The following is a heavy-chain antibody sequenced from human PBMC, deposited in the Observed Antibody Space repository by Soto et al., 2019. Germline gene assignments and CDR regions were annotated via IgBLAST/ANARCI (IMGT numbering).Heavy chain of an antibody. CDR2: IYYSGST. D-gene: IGHD6-19*01. Sequence: QVQLQESGPGLVKPSETLSLTCTVSGGSGSSGSYYWSWIRQPPGKGLEWIGYIYYSGSTNYNPSLESRVTISVDKAKNPFSLKLSSVTAADTAVYYCARGIAGWYQGRYYYGMDVWGQGTTVTVSS. CDR3: ARGIAGWYQGRYYYGMDV. J-gene: IGHJ6*02. CDR1: GGSGSSGSYY. V-gene: IGHV4-61*01.